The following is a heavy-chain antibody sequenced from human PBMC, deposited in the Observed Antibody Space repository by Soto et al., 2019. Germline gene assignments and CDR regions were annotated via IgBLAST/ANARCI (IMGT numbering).Heavy chain of an antibody. V-gene: IGHV4-4*02. J-gene: IGHJ4*02. CDR3: TKNGAYAIDD. CDR2: IYRGTSP. D-gene: IGHD4-17*01. Sequence: SETLSLTCAVSGDSFSSDNWWSWVLQPPEKGLEWIGEIYRGTSPTYNPSLESRLTISVDKSKNQFSLKLNSVTAADTAVYYWTKNGAYAIDDWGQGTLVSV. CDR1: GDSFSSDNW.